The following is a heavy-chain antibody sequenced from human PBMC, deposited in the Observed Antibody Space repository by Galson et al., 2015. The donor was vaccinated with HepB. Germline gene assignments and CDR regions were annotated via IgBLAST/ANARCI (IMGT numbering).Heavy chain of an antibody. Sequence: QSGAEVTKPGESLRISRKGSGFSFPNYWIGWVRQMPGKGLEYMGVIYPSDSDAKYSPSFQGQVTISADRSINTAYLQWSSLEASDTAMYYCASGYDYGDYVPSPWGQGTLVTVSS. V-gene: IGHV5-51*01. J-gene: IGHJ5*02. CDR3: ASGYDYGDYVPSP. CDR2: IYPSDSDA. CDR1: GFSFPNYW. D-gene: IGHD4-17*01.